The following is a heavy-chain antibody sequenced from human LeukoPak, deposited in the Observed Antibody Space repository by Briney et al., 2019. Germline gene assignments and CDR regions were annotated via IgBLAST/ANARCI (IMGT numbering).Heavy chain of an antibody. CDR3: ARDPSYYDFWSGYYTSWFDP. Sequence: ASVKVSCKASGYTFTGYYMHWVRQAPGQGLEWMGWINPNSGGTNYAQKFQGRVTMTRDTSISTAYMELSRLRSDDTAVYYCARDPSYYDFWSGYYTSWFDPWGQGTLVTVSS. J-gene: IGHJ5*02. CDR2: INPNSGGT. D-gene: IGHD3-3*01. CDR1: GYTFTGYY. V-gene: IGHV1-2*02.